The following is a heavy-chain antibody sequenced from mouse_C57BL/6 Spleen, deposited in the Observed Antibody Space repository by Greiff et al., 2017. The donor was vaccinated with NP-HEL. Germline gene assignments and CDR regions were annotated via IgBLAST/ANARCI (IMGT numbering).Heavy chain of an antibody. CDR1: GYTFTDYY. V-gene: IGHV1-26*01. CDR3: APYDQAWFAY. CDR2: INPNNGGT. J-gene: IGHJ3*01. D-gene: IGHD2-3*01. Sequence: EVQLQQSGPELVKPGASVKISCKASGYTFTDYYMNWVKQSHGKSLEWIGDINPNNGGTSYNQKFKGKATLTVDKSSSTAYMELRSLTSEDSAVYYCAPYDQAWFAYWGQGTLVTVSA.